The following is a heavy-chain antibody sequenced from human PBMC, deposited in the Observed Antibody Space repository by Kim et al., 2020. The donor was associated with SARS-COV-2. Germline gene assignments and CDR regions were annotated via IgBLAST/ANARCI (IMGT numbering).Heavy chain of an antibody. CDR1: GYTFTSYG. Sequence: ASVKVSCKASGYTFTSYGISWVRQAPGQGLEWMGWISAYNGNTNYAQKLQGRVTMTTDTSTSTAYMELRSLRSDDTAVYYCARVASTSGDYYYYYYMDVWGNRATVTVS. CDR2: ISAYNGNT. CDR3: ARVASTSGDYYYYYYMDV. D-gene: IGHD3-16*01. V-gene: IGHV1-18*01. J-gene: IGHJ6*03.